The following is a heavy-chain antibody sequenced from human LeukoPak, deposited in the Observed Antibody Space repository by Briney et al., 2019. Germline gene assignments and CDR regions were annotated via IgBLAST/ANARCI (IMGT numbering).Heavy chain of an antibody. CDR2: IWYDGSNK. CDR1: GFTFSSYG. V-gene: IGHV3-33*01. J-gene: IGHJ6*03. Sequence: GRSLRLSCAASGFTFSSYGMHWVRQAPGKGLEWVAVIWYDGSNKYYADSVKGRFTISRDNSKNTLYLQMNSLRAEDTAVYYCARGNYDFWSGYYYYYYYMDVWGRGTTVTDSS. CDR3: ARGNYDFWSGYYYYYYYMDV. D-gene: IGHD3-3*01.